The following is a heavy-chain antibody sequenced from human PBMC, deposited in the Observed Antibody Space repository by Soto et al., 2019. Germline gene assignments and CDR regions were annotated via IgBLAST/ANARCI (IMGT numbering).Heavy chain of an antibody. CDR1: GFTFSGSS. CDR3: IRHSPEDMIRT. Sequence: GGSLRLSCAASGFTFSGSSVHWVRQASGKGLEWVGRIRNKANSYATAYAASVRGRFTISRDDSKNTAFLQMNSLNTEDTAVYYCIRHSPEDMIRTWGQGTLVTVS. D-gene: IGHD2-15*01. V-gene: IGHV3-73*01. CDR2: IRNKANSYAT. J-gene: IGHJ4*02.